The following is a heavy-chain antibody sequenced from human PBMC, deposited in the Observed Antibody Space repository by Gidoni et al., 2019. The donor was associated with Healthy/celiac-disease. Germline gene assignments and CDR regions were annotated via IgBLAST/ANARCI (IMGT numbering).Heavy chain of an antibody. J-gene: IGHJ4*02. CDR1: GGSFSGYY. D-gene: IGHD4-17*01. V-gene: IGHV4-34*01. CDR2: INHSGST. CDR3: ASFYGDRSPGDY. Sequence: QVQLQQWGAGLLKPSETLSLTCAVYGGSFSGYYWSWIRQPPGKGLDWIGEINHSGSTNYNPSLKSRVTISVDTSKNEFSLKLSSVTAADTAVYYCASFYGDRSPGDYWGQGTLVTVSS.